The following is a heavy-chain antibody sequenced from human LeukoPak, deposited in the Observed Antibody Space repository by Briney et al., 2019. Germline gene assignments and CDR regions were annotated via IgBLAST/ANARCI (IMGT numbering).Heavy chain of an antibody. CDR1: GFTFSSYA. D-gene: IGHD3-22*01. V-gene: IGHV3-23*01. Sequence: GGSLTPSCAASGFTFSSYAMSWVRQAPGKGLEWVSAISGSGGSTYYAASVKGRFTISRDNSKNTLYLQMNSLRAEDTAVYYCAKDLTGYYDSSGYPDAFDIWGQGTMVTVSS. J-gene: IGHJ3*02. CDR2: ISGSGGST. CDR3: AKDLTGYYDSSGYPDAFDI.